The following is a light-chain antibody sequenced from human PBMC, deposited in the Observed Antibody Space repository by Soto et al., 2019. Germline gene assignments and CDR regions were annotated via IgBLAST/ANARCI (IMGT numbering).Light chain of an antibody. CDR3: QQYNSDPYT. CDR1: QPISNW. Sequence: DIQMTQSPSTLSASVGDRVTISCRASQPISNWLAWYQQKPGKAPKLLIYDSSSLETGVPPRFSGTGSGTQYTLTTSSLQPDDSATYYCQQYNSDPYTFGQGTRLQIK. CDR2: DSS. J-gene: IGKJ2*01. V-gene: IGKV1-5*01.